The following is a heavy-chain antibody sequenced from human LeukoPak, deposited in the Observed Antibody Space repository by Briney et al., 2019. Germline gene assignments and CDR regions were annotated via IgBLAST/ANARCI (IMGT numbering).Heavy chain of an antibody. D-gene: IGHD2-2*01. V-gene: IGHV4-39*01. CDR3: ARVASSILGYASFDY. CDR1: GGSISSSRYY. Sequence: SETLSLTCTVSGGSISSSRYYWGWIRQPPGKGLEWIGSIYYSGSTYYNPSLKSRVTISLDTSKNQFSLKLSSVTAADTAVYYCARVASSILGYASFDYWGQGTLVTVSS. CDR2: IYYSGST. J-gene: IGHJ4*02.